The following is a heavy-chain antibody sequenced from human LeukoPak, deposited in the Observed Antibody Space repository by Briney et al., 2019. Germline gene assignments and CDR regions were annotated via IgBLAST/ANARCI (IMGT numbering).Heavy chain of an antibody. Sequence: GASVKVSCKASGSTFTGYYMHWVRQSPGQGLEWMGWIYPNRGGTNYAQKFQGRVTMTRDTSINTAYMELSRLRSDDTAVYYCARAYDGSGNLDYWGQGTLVTVSS. J-gene: IGHJ4*02. CDR3: ARAYDGSGNLDY. CDR1: GSTFTGYY. V-gene: IGHV1-2*02. CDR2: IYPNRGGT. D-gene: IGHD3-22*01.